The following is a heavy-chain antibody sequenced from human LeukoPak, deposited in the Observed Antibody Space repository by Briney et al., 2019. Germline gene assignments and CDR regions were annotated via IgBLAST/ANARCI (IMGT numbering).Heavy chain of an antibody. J-gene: IGHJ4*02. CDR2: IYTSGST. V-gene: IGHV4-4*07. CDR3: ARGRWRVEHTGFRFESYFDY. CDR1: GGSISSYY. D-gene: IGHD6-13*01. Sequence: SETLSLTCTVSGGSISSYYWSWIRQPAGKGLEWIGRIYTSGSTNYNPSLKSRVTMSVDTSKNQFSLKLSSVTAADTAVYYCARGRWRVEHTGFRFESYFDYWGQGTLVTVSS.